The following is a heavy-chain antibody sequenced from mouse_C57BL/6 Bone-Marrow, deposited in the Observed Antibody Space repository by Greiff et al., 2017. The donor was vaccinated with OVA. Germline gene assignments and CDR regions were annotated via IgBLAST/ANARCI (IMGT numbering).Heavy chain of an antibody. CDR2: IYPRSGNT. V-gene: IGHV1-81*01. CDR3: SRRGMVTRYFDV. Sequence: QVQLQQSGAELARPGASVKLSCKASGYTFTSYGISWVKQSTGQGLEWIGEIYPRSGNTYYNEKFKGKATLTADKSSSTAYMELRSLTSEDSAVYFCSRRGMVTRYFDVWGTGTTVTVSS. D-gene: IGHD2-2*01. J-gene: IGHJ1*03. CDR1: GYTFTSYG.